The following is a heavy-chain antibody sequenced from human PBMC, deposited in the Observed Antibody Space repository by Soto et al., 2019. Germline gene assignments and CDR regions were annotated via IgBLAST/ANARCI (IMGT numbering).Heavy chain of an antibody. CDR1: GGSSSGSNW. CDR3: ASALYDYRDHDAFDI. J-gene: IGHJ3*02. V-gene: IGHV4-4*02. CDR2: IYHSGST. Sequence: PSETLSLTCAVSGGSSSGSNWWSWVRQPPGKGLEWIGEIYHSGSTNYNPSLKSRVTISVDTSKNQFSLKLSSVTAADTAVYYCASALYDYRDHDAFDIWGQGTMVTVSS. D-gene: IGHD3-16*01.